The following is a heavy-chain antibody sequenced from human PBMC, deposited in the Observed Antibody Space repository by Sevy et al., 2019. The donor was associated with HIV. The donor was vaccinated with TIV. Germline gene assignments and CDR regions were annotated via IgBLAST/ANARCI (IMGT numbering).Heavy chain of an antibody. Sequence: GGSLRLSCAASGFTSSGSAMHWVRQASGKGLEWVGRIRSKANSYATAYAASVKGRFTISRDDSKNTAYLQMNSLKTEDTAVYYCTRHNPGSGSYSTWGQGTLVTVSS. CDR1: GFTSSGSA. CDR3: TRHNPGSGSYST. CDR2: IRSKANSYAT. V-gene: IGHV3-73*01. D-gene: IGHD3-10*01. J-gene: IGHJ5*02.